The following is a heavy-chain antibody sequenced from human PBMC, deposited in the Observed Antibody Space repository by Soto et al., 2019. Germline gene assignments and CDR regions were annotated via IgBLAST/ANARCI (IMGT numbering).Heavy chain of an antibody. V-gene: IGHV2-5*02. CDR3: AHRAGLYGIWNGGYFDF. Sequence: QITLKESGPTRVRPTETLTLTCTFSGFSLNTDGVGVGWIRQPPGKAPERLAIIYWDDDKRYSPSLENRLTISTDTTKNQVVLTMTNMDPMDTSTYYCAHRAGLYGIWNGGYFDFWGQGALVTVS. CDR2: IYWDDDK. J-gene: IGHJ4*02. CDR1: GFSLNTDGVG. D-gene: IGHD1-1*01.